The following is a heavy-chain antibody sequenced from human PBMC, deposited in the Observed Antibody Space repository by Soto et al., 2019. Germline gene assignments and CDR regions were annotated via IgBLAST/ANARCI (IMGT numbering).Heavy chain of an antibody. J-gene: IGHJ4*02. Sequence: QVQLQQWGAGLLKPSETLSLTCAVYGGSFSGYYWCWIRQPPGKGLEWIGDINHSGSTNYNPSLKSRITISVDTSKNQFSLKLSSVTAADTAVYYCARSYYDYVWGSYRYTAPYFDYWGQGTLVTVSS. CDR2: INHSGST. CDR3: ARSYYDYVWGSYRYTAPYFDY. CDR1: GGSFSGYY. V-gene: IGHV4-34*01. D-gene: IGHD3-16*02.